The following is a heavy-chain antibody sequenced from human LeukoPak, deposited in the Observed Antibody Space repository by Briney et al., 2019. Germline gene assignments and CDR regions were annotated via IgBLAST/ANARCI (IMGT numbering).Heavy chain of an antibody. CDR2: IDPNSGDT. Sequence: ASVKVSCKASGYTFTGYYMHWVRQAPGQGLEWMGCIDPNSGDTTYVQRFQGRVTMTRDTSISTAYMELSRLRSDDTAVYYCASQTMVRGAPDYWGQGTLVTVSS. V-gene: IGHV1-2*02. CDR1: GYTFTGYY. CDR3: ASQTMVRGAPDY. D-gene: IGHD3-10*01. J-gene: IGHJ4*02.